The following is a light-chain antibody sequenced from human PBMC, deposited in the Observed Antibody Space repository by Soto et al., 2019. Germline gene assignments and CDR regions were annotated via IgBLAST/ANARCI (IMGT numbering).Light chain of an antibody. CDR1: QSISTE. J-gene: IGKJ2*01. Sequence: EIVMTQSPATLSVSPGERATLSCRARQSISTELAWYQQKPGQPPRLLIDSASTRATGVPARFTGSGSGSEFNLTISGLQSEDFAVYYCQQGHNWPLTFGQGTRLEI. CDR3: QQGHNWPLT. V-gene: IGKV3-15*01. CDR2: SAS.